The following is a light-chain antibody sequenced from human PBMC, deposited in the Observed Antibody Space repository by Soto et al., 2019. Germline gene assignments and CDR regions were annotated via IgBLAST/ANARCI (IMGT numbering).Light chain of an antibody. CDR2: AAS. CDR3: HHYNDGRWT. CDR1: QGISSK. V-gene: IGKV3-15*01. J-gene: IGKJ1*01. Sequence: EIVMTQSPATLSVSLGEGATLSCRASQGISSKLAWYQQKPGQAPKLLIYAASTRPTGVPARFSGSGSGTEFTLTISSLQPEDLAVYYCHHYNDGRWTFGQGTEVEIK.